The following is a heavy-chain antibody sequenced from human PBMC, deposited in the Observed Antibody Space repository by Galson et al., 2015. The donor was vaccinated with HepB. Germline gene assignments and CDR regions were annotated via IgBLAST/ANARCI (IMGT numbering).Heavy chain of an antibody. V-gene: IGHV1-69*01. D-gene: IGHD2-15*01. Sequence: SGGTFSSYAISWVRQAPGQGLEWMGGIIPIFGIANYAQKFQGRVTITADESTSTAYMELSSLRSEDTAVYYCARGGGKDIVVVVAATPPPNNWFDPWGQGTLVTVSS. CDR2: IIPIFGIA. CDR1: GGTFSSYA. J-gene: IGHJ5*02. CDR3: ARGGGKDIVVVVAATPPPNNWFDP.